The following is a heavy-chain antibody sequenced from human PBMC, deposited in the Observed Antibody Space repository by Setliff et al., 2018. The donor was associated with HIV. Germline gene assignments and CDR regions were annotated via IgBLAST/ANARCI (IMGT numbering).Heavy chain of an antibody. J-gene: IGHJ4*02. V-gene: IGHV1-3*01. CDR2: INAGNGNT. D-gene: IGHD1-26*01. CDR3: ARGSFDPYNGSFQHFDY. Sequence: ASVKVSCKASGYTFSRYAMHWVRQAPGQRLEWMGWINAGNGNTKYSQKFLGRVTMTTDTSTSTGYMELRSLRSDDTAVYFCARGSFDPYNGSFQHFDYWGQGTLVTVSS. CDR1: GYTFSRYA.